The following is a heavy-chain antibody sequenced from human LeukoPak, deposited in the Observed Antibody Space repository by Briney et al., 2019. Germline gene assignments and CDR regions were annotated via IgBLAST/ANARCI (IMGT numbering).Heavy chain of an antibody. J-gene: IGHJ4*02. CDR3: ARRSGSSRNFDY. CDR2: IYPGDSDT. D-gene: IGHD6-6*01. V-gene: IGHV5-51*01. Sequence: GASLKISCKGSGYSFTTYWIGWVRPLPGKGQEWRGIIYPGDSDTRYSPSFQGHVTISADKSISTAYLQWSSLKASDTAMYYCARRSGSSRNFDYWGQGTLVTVSS. CDR1: GYSFTTYW.